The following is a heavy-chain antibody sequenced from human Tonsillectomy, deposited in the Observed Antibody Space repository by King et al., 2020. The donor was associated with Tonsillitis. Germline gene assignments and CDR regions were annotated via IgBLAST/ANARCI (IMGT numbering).Heavy chain of an antibody. D-gene: IGHD2-2*01. CDR3: ARGGGIVVVPAAMGVVDY. J-gene: IGHJ4*02. CDR2: IYHIGST. CDR1: GYSISSGHY. Sequence: VQLQESGPGLVKPSETLSLTCTVSGYSISSGHYWGWIRQPPGKGLEWIGSIYHIGSTYYNPSLKSRVTISVDTSKNQFSLKLSSVTAADTAVYYCARGGGIVVVPAAMGVVDYWGQGTLVTVSS. V-gene: IGHV4-38-2*02.